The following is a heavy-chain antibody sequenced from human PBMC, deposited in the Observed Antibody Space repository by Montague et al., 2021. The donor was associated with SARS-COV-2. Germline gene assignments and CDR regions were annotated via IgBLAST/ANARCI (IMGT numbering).Heavy chain of an antibody. Sequence: LVKPTPTLTLTCTFSGFSLSTSGMRASWIRQPPGKALEWLARIDWDDDKFYSTSLKTRLTISKDTSKNQVVLTMTNMDPVDTATYYCARSYYDILTAYYTPFDYWGQGTLVTVSS. J-gene: IGHJ4*02. V-gene: IGHV2-70*04. D-gene: IGHD3-9*01. CDR2: IDWDDDK. CDR3: ARSYYDILTAYYTPFDY. CDR1: GFSLSTSGMR.